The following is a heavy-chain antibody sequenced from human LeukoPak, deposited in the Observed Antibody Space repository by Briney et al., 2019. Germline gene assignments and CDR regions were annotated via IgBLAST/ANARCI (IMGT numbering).Heavy chain of an antibody. CDR3: ARDITMVRGVIMSLYYYYYYGMDV. V-gene: IGHV3-23*01. CDR2: IGVSDGNT. J-gene: IGHJ6*02. D-gene: IGHD3-10*01. CDR1: RFTFNTYA. Sequence: GGSLRLSCAASRFTFNTYAMSWIRQAPGKGLEWVSTIGVSDGNTYYADSVKGRLTISRDNSKNTLYLQMNSLRAEDTAVYYCARDITMVRGVIMSLYYYYYYGMDVWGQGTTVTVSS.